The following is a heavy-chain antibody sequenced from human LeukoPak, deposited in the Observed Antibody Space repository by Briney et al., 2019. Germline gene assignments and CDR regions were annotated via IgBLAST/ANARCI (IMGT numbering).Heavy chain of an antibody. D-gene: IGHD4-17*01. V-gene: IGHV1-69*13. Sequence: SVKVSCKASGGTFSSYAISWVRQAPGQGLEWMGGIIPIFGTANYAQKFQGRVTITADESTSTAYMELNSLRAEDTAVYYCAKDGDLRYGAQTPGDYWGQGTLVPVSS. CDR2: IIPIFGTA. CDR1: GGTFSSYA. CDR3: AKDGDLRYGAQTPGDY. J-gene: IGHJ4*02.